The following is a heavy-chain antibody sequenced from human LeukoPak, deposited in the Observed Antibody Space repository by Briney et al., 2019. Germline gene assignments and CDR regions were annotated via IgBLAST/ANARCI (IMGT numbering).Heavy chain of an antibody. CDR3: ASNYYYYGMDV. V-gene: IGHV1-69*13. J-gene: IGHJ6*02. Sequence: SVKVSCKASGGTFSSYAISWVRQAPGRGLEWMGGIIPIFGTAHYAQKFQGRVTITADESKSTVYMELSSLKSEDTAVHYRASNYYYYGMDVWGQGTTLPVPS. CDR1: GGTFSSYA. CDR2: IIPIFGTA.